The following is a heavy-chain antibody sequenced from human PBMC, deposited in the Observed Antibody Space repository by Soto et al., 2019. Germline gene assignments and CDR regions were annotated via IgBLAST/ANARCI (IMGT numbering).Heavy chain of an antibody. V-gene: IGHV1-46*01. CDR2: INSSGGHT. J-gene: IGHJ3*02. Sequence: QVQLVQSGAEVKKPGASVKVSCKASGYTFTRHYIHWVRQAPGQGLEWMGIINSSGGHTYYAQKFQGRVTMISDTSTNTVYMELSSLRSEDTAVYYCARDLLAAGSDALDIWGQGTMVTVSS. D-gene: IGHD6-13*01. CDR3: ARDLLAAGSDALDI. CDR1: GYTFTRHY.